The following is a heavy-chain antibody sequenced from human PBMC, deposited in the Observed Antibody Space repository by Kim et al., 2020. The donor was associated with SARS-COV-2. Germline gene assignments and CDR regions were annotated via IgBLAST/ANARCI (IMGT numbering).Heavy chain of an antibody. J-gene: IGHJ4*02. CDR2: YNGNT. Sequence: YNGNTNYAQKLQGRVTMTTDTSTSTAYMELRSLRSDDTAVYYCARGNSDYWGQGTLVTVSS. D-gene: IGHD5-18*01. CDR3: ARGNSDY. V-gene: IGHV1-18*01.